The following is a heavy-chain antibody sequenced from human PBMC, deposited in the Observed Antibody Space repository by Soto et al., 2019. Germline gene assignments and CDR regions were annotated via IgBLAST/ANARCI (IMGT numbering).Heavy chain of an antibody. D-gene: IGHD2-2*03. J-gene: IGHJ6*02. CDR1: GFTFSNYA. Sequence: EVQLLESGGGLVQPGGSLRLSCAASGFTFSNYAMTWVRQAPGQGLEWVSVIRGSGGSTYYADSVKGRFTISRDNSKNTVYLQMNSLRVEDTAVYYCAKEVGIILVPGGMAYYYYGMDVWGQGTTVTVSS. V-gene: IGHV3-23*01. CDR3: AKEVGIILVPGGMAYYYYGMDV. CDR2: IRGSGGST.